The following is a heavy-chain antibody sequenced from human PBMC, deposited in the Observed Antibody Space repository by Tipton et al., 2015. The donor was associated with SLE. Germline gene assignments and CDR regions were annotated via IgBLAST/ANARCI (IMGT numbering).Heavy chain of an antibody. Sequence: LRLSCAVYGGSFSGYYWSWIRQPPGKGLEWIGYIYYSGSTNYNPSLKSRVTISVDTSKNQFSLKLSSVTAADTAVYYCAREGVVAASFDIWGQGTMVTVSS. CDR3: AREGVVAASFDI. CDR2: IYYSGST. J-gene: IGHJ3*02. CDR1: GGSFSGYY. V-gene: IGHV4-59*01. D-gene: IGHD2-15*01.